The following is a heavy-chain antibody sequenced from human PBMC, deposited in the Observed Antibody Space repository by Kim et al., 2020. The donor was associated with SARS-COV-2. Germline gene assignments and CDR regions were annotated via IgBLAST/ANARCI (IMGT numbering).Heavy chain of an antibody. D-gene: IGHD1-26*01. Sequence: GGSLRLSCAASGFTFSNYWMTWVRQTPVKGLEWVASIKHDGSGQYYVDSLKGRFTISRDNAKNSLYLQMNSLRAEDTALYHCARGAGSSVFDPWGQGTL. CDR3: ARGAGSSVFDP. CDR2: IKHDGSGQ. J-gene: IGHJ5*02. CDR1: GFTFSNYW. V-gene: IGHV3-7*01.